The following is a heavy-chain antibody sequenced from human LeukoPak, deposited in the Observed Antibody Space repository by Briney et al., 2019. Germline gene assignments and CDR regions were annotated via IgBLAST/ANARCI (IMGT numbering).Heavy chain of an antibody. CDR2: ISSSSSYI. Sequence: GGSLRLSCAASGFTFSSYSMNWVRQAPGKGLEWVSSISSSSSYIYYADSAKGRFTISRDNAKNSLYLQMNSLRAEDTAVYYCARDGGGYFFDYWGQGTLVTVSS. CDR1: GFTFSSYS. V-gene: IGHV3-21*01. J-gene: IGHJ4*02. CDR3: ARDGGGYFFDY. D-gene: IGHD3-16*01.